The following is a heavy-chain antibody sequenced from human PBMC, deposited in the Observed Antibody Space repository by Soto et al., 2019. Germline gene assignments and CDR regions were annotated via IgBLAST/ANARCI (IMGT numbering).Heavy chain of an antibody. D-gene: IGHD2-2*02. V-gene: IGHV3-23*01. CDR2: ITSNGDST. CDR3: AKDSPSYTSSPFYFDS. CDR1: GFDFNKYA. J-gene: IGHJ4*02. Sequence: PGGSLRLSCAAFGFDFNKYAMTWVRQAPGKGLQWVSSITSNGDSTYYADSVKGRFTTSRDNSKNTLYLQMTSLRSDDTAVFYCAKDSPSYTSSPFYFDSWGQGTLVTVSS.